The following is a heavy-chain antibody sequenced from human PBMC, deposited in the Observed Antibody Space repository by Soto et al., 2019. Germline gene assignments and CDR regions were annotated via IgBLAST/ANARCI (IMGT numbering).Heavy chain of an antibody. D-gene: IGHD3-10*01. Sequence: SETLSLTCAVSGGSISSSNWWSWVRQPPGKGLEWIGEIYHSGSTNYNPSLKSRVTISVDKSKNQFSLKLSSVTAADTAVYYCARGKTAGYYGSGRNLGYWGQGTLVTVSS. V-gene: IGHV4-4*02. CDR2: IYHSGST. CDR3: ARGKTAGYYGSGRNLGY. CDR1: GGSISSSNW. J-gene: IGHJ4*02.